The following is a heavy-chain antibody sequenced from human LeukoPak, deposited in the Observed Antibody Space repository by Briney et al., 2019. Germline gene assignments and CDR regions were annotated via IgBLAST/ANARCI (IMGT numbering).Heavy chain of an antibody. J-gene: IGHJ6*02. V-gene: IGHV1-18*01. CDR1: GYTFTSYG. D-gene: IGHD6-13*01. CDR2: ISAYNGNT. Sequence: ASVKVSCKASGYTFTSYGISWVRQAPGQGLEWMGWISAYNGNTNYAQKLQGRVTMTTDTSTSTAYMELRSLRSDDTAVYYCARYVTSSSWYGTTWYYYGMDVWGQGTTVIVSS. CDR3: ARYVTSSSWYGTTWYYYGMDV.